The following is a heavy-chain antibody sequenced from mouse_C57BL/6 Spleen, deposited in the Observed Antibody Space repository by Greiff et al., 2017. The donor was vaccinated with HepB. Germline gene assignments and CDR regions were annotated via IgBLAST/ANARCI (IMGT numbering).Heavy chain of an antibody. V-gene: IGHV5-17*01. J-gene: IGHJ1*03. CDR1: GFTFSDYG. CDR3: ARPDYSNYPPNWYFDV. CDR2: ISSGSSTI. D-gene: IGHD2-5*01. Sequence: EVKLMESGGGLVKPGGSLKLSCAASGFTFSDYGMHWVRQAPEKGLEWVAYISSGSSTIYYADTVKGRFTISRDNAKNTLFLQMTSLRSEDTAMYYCARPDYSNYPPNWYFDVWGTGTTVTVSS.